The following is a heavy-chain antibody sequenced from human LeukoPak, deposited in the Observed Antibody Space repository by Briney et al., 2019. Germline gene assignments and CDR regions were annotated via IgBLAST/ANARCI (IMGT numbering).Heavy chain of an antibody. CDR2: INFGGTT. J-gene: IGHJ2*01. CDR3: ARWFGEPYWYFDL. Sequence: SETLSLTCTVSGGSISSSNYYWSWIRQPPGRELEWIASINFGGTTYYNPSLKSRVTISVDTSKNQFSLQMNSVTPEDTAVYYCARWFGEPYWYFDLWGRGTLVTVSS. V-gene: IGHV4-39*01. D-gene: IGHD3-10*01. CDR1: GGSISSSNYY.